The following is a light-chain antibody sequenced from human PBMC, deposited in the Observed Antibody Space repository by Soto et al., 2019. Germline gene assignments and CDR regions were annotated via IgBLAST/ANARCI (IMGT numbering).Light chain of an antibody. V-gene: IGKV3-20*01. J-gene: IGKJ5*01. Sequence: EIVLTQSPGTLSLSPGERATLSCRASQSVSNSYLAWYQQKPGQAPRLLIYGASSRATGIPDRFSGSGSGTHFTLTISRLEPEDFAVYYCRQYDSSPITFGQGTRLEIK. CDR1: QSVSNSY. CDR3: RQYDSSPIT. CDR2: GAS.